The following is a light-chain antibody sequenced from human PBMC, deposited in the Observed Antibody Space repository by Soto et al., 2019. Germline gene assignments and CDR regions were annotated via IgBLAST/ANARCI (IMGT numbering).Light chain of an antibody. J-gene: IGLJ2*01. CDR3: CSYAGRNTVI. CDR2: GVT. Sequence: QSALAQPPSASGSPGQSVTISCTGSGSDIGAYNFVSWYQQHPGKAPKLMIFGVTERPSGVPDRFSGSKSGDTASLTISGLQAADEAYYYCCSYAGRNTVIFGGGTKVTVL. CDR1: GSDIGAYNF. V-gene: IGLV2-8*01.